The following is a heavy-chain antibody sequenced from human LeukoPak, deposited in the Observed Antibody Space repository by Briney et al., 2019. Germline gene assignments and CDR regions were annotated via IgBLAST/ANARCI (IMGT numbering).Heavy chain of an antibody. J-gene: IGHJ4*02. Sequence: GGSLRLSCAASGFAFSSYTMNWVRQAPGKGLEWVSSISGSTNYIYFADSVKGRFTISRDNAKNSLYLQMNSLRAEDTAVYYCARTYYYGSGRNDYWGQGTLVTVFS. CDR1: GFAFSSYT. CDR2: ISGSTNYI. V-gene: IGHV3-21*01. CDR3: ARTYYYGSGRNDY. D-gene: IGHD3-10*01.